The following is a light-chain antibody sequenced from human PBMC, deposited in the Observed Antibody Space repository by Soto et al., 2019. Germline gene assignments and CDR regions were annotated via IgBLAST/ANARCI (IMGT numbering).Light chain of an antibody. Sequence: DIQMTLSPSSLSASVGDRVTITCQASQDISNYLNWYQQKPGKAPKLLIYDASNLETGVPSRFSGSGSGTDFTFTISSLQPEDIATYYCQQYDNLTFGPGTKVDIK. V-gene: IGKV1-33*01. J-gene: IGKJ3*01. CDR1: QDISNY. CDR3: QQYDNLT. CDR2: DAS.